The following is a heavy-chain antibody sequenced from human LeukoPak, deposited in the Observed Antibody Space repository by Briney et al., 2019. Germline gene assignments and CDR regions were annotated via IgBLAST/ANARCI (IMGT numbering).Heavy chain of an antibody. D-gene: IGHD1-26*01. J-gene: IGHJ2*01. CDR2: ISYSGSI. CDR1: GGSISTSTYY. CDR3: ARRVYSGSYNWYFDL. Sequence: SETLSLTCTVSGGSISTSTYYWGWIRQPPGKGLEWIGSISYSGSIYNNPSLKSRVTISVDASKNQFSLKLSSVTAPDTAVYYCARRVYSGSYNWYFDLWGRGTLVTVSS. V-gene: IGHV4-39*01.